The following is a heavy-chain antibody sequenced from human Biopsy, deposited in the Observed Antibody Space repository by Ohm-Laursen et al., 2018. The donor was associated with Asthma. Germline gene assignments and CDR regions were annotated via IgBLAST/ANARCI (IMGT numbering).Heavy chain of an antibody. CDR3: ARVPTTLRYFDL. J-gene: IGHJ2*01. V-gene: IGHV4-61*01. CDR1: GGSVSSGSYY. Sequence: SETLSLTCTVSGGSVSSGSYYWSWIRQPPGTGLAWVSYISSSGSTDYNPSLKSRLTISMDTSKNQFSLKLSSVTAADTAVYYCARVPTTLRYFDLWGRGTLVTVSS. CDR2: ISSSGST. D-gene: IGHD2-15*01.